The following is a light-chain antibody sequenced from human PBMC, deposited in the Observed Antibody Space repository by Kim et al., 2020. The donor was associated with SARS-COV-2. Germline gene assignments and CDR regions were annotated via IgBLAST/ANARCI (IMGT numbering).Light chain of an antibody. J-gene: IGLJ1*01. CDR2: DGT. CDR3: TSPGGYNCV. V-gene: IGLV2-8*01. CDR1: SGDFGSNNY. Sequence: PRPAATSSSAGTSGDFGSNNYSSCYQHHPGDAPKLIFDDGTRRPSGLARRSSGSKSGTASSLAVAGLQAEDEADYYCTSPGGYNCVFGTGTQVTVL.